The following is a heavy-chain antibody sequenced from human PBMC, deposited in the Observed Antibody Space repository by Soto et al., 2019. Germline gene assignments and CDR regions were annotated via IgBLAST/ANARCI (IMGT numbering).Heavy chain of an antibody. J-gene: IGHJ6*03. CDR3: ARSSFSVYYMDV. Sequence: ASVKVSCKASGYIFTSYGVSWLRQAPGQGLEWMGWTSADNGNTNYAQRFQGRVTMTTDTSTSTAYMELRSLRSDDTAVYYCARSSFSVYYMDVWGKGTTVTVSS. D-gene: IGHD6-6*01. CDR1: GYIFTSYG. V-gene: IGHV1-18*01. CDR2: TSADNGNT.